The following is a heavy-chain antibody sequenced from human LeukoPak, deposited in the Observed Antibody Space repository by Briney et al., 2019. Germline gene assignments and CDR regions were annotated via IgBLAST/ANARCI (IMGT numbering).Heavy chain of an antibody. J-gene: IGHJ4*02. Sequence: GGSLRLSCAASGNYWMHWVRQAPGKGLVWVSHINSDGSWTGYADSVKGRFTISKDNAKNMVYLHMNSLRVDDTAVYYCVSFYETYWGRGTLVTVSS. CDR3: VSFYETY. CDR1: GNYW. D-gene: IGHD2-2*01. V-gene: IGHV3-74*01. CDR2: INSDGSWT.